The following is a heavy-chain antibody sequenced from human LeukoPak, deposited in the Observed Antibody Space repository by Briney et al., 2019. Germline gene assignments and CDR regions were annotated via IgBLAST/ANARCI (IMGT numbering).Heavy chain of an antibody. Sequence: PGGSLRLSCEASGFTLTHYAMHWVRQAPGKGLEWVAVISYDGSSQHYGDSVKGRFTISKDNSKNTLFLQMNSLRPEDTAIYYCARDSGYSSVGWYACRYWGRGTLITVSS. CDR2: ISYDGSSQ. V-gene: IGHV3-30*04. D-gene: IGHD6-19*01. J-gene: IGHJ4*02. CDR3: ARDSGYSSVGWYACRY. CDR1: GFTLTHYA.